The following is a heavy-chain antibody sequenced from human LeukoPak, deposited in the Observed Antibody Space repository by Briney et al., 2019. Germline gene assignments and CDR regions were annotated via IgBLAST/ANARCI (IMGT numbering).Heavy chain of an antibody. CDR1: GYRFITYW. CDR3: ARASRDGYNQNFDH. V-gene: IGHV5-51*01. CDR2: IYPGGSET. D-gene: IGHD5-24*01. Sequence: GESLKISCKGLGYRFITYWNAWGRQRPGKGREWRGIIYPGGSETRYDPSFQGQVTISADSSTSTAYLQWSSLRASDTAMYYCARASRDGYNQNFDHWGQGTLVTVSS. J-gene: IGHJ4*02.